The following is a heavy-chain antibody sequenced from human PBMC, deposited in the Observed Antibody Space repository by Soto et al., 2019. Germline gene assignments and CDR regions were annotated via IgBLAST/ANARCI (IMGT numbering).Heavy chain of an antibody. J-gene: IGHJ6*02. V-gene: IGHV3-48*01. CDR1: GFTFSSYS. Sequence: GGSLRLSCAASGFTFSSYSMNWVRQAPGKGLEWVSYISTTSSTIYYADSVKGRFTISRDNAKNSLYLQMNSLRPEDTALYYCTKARLWGGDGYNSYYYNAMDVWGQGTTVTVSS. CDR2: ISTTSSTI. CDR3: TKARLWGGDGYNSYYYNAMDV. D-gene: IGHD3-16*01.